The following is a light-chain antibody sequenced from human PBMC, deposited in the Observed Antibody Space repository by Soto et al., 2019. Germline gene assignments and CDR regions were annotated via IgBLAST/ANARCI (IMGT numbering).Light chain of an antibody. CDR3: QSYDSSLSGYV. V-gene: IGLV1-40*01. CDR1: SSNIGTCYD. J-gene: IGLJ1*01. Sequence: QSVLTQPPSVSGAPGQRVTISCTGSSSNIGTCYDVHWYQQLPGTAPKLLIYGNGNRPSWVLDRFSGSKSGTSASLAITGLQAEDEADYYCQSYDSSLSGYVFGAGTKLTVL. CDR2: GNG.